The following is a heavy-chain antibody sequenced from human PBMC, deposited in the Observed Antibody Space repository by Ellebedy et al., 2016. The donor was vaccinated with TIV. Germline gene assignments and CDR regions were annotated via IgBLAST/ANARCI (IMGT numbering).Heavy chain of an antibody. D-gene: IGHD2-21*01. V-gene: IGHV3-74*01. CDR1: GFSISRHW. CDR3: ARHCGEHGFDI. J-gene: IGHJ3*02. CDR2: ISSDGSYT. Sequence: GESLKISCAASGFSISRHWMHWVRQAPGKGLVWVSHISSDGSYTSYADSVKGRVIISRDNAENTLDLQMSSLRAEDTALYCWARHCGEHGFDIWGQGTMVTVSP.